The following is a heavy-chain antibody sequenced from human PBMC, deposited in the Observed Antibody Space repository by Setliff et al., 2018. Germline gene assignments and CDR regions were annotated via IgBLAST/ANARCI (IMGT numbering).Heavy chain of an antibody. CDR2: IHHTGTT. Sequence: SETLSLTCTVSDGSIRSGDYWGWIRQHPGKGLEWIGYIHHTGTTFYNPSLRSRVTISVDTSKNQLSLELASVTAADTAVYYCARGYCNSVGCFFAGWFDPWGQGTLVTVSS. V-gene: IGHV4-38-2*02. J-gene: IGHJ5*02. CDR3: ARGYCNSVGCFFAGWFDP. D-gene: IGHD2-2*01. CDR1: DGSIRSGDY.